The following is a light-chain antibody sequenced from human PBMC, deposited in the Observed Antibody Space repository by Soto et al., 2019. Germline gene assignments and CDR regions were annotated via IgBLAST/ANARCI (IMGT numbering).Light chain of an antibody. CDR1: SGPVFTSSY. CDR2: NTN. V-gene: IGLV8-61*01. Sequence: QTVVTQVPSFSVSPGGTVTLTCGLSSGPVFTSSYPNWYQQTPGQAPRTLIFNTNTRSSGVPDRFSGSILGDKAALTITGAQADDDSYYYCLLYLGGGIWVFGGGTKLT. J-gene: IGLJ3*02. CDR3: LLYLGGGIWV.